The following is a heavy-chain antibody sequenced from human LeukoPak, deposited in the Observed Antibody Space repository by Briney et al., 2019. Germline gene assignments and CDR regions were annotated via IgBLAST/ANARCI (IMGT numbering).Heavy chain of an antibody. D-gene: IGHD4-17*01. CDR1: GGSISSSSYS. Sequence: SETLSLTCTVSGGSISSSSYSWGWIRQPPGKGLEWIGSIYYSGSTYYNPSLKSRVTTSVDTSKNQFSLKLSSVTAADTAVYYCARHRAWDGDYDFDYWGQGTLVTVSS. J-gene: IGHJ4*02. V-gene: IGHV4-39*01. CDR3: ARHRAWDGDYDFDY. CDR2: IYYSGST.